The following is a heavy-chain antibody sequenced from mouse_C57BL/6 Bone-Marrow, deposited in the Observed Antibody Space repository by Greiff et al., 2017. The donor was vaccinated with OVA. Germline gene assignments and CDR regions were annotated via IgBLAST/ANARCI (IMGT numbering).Heavy chain of an antibody. CDR1: GFNIKDDY. V-gene: IGHV14-4*01. CDR3: TTLSYSNFFDY. CDR2: IDPENGDT. Sequence: EVKLMESGAELVRPGASVKLSCTASGFNIKDDYMHWVKQRPEQGLEWIGWIDPENGDTEYASKFQGKATITADTSSNTAYLQLSSLTSEDTAVYYCTTLSYSNFFDYWGQGTTLTVSS. D-gene: IGHD2-5*01. J-gene: IGHJ2*01.